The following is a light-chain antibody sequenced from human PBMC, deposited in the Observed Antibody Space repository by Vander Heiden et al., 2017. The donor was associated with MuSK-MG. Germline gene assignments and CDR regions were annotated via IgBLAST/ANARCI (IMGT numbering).Light chain of an antibody. CDR1: SGSIATNY. CDR3: QSYDSVGV. V-gene: IGLV6-57*01. J-gene: IGLJ1*01. Sequence: FMLTQPHSVSASPGKAVTISCTRSSGSIATNYVQWYHQRPGSSPTTVIYQNDQRPSGVPDRFSGSVDTSSNSASLTISGLKTEDEGDYYCQSYDSVGVFGAGTRVSVL. CDR2: QND.